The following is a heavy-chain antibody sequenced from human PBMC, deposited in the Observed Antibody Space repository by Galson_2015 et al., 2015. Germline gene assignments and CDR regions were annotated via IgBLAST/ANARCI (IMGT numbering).Heavy chain of an antibody. CDR2: IYSGGST. J-gene: IGHJ4*02. D-gene: IGHD3-22*01. CDR1: GFTVSSNY. V-gene: IGHV3-53*01. Sequence: SLRLSCAASGFTVSSNYMSWVRQAPGKGLEWVSVIYSGGSTYYADSGKGRFTISRDNSKNTLYLQMNSLRAEDTAVYYCARVTYYYDTPYYFDYWGQGTLVTVSS. CDR3: ARVTYYYDTPYYFDY.